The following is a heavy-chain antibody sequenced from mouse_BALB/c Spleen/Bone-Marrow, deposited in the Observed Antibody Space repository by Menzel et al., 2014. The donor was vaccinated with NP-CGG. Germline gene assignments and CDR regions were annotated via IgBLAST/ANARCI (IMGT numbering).Heavy chain of an antibody. D-gene: IGHD1-2*01. CDR2: ISSGGGST. Sequence: EVMLVESGGGLVKPGGSLKLSCAASGFGFSNSDMSWVRQTPEKRLEWVAYISSGGGSTYYPDTVKGRFTISRDNAKNALYLQMSSLKSEDTAMYYCATHYYGRFDYWGQGTTLTVSS. CDR1: GFGFSNSD. CDR3: ATHYYGRFDY. J-gene: IGHJ2*01. V-gene: IGHV5-12-1*01.